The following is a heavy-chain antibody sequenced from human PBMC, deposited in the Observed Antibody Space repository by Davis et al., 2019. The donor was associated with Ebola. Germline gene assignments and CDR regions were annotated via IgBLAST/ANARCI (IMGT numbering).Heavy chain of an antibody. V-gene: IGHV4-34*01. CDR3: ARLDSSGSDY. CDR2: INHSGST. Sequence: PSETLSLTCAVYGGSFSGYYWSWIRQPPGKGLEWIGEINHSGSTNYNPSLKSRVTISVDTSKNQFSLKLSSVTAADTAVYYCARLDSSGSDYWGQGTLVTVSS. D-gene: IGHD6-19*01. CDR1: GGSFSGYY. J-gene: IGHJ4*02.